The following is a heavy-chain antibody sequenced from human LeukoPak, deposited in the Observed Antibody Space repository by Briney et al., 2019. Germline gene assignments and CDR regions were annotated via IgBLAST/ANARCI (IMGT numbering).Heavy chain of an antibody. Sequence: SETLSLTCAVYGGSFSGYYWSWIRQPPGKGLEWIGEINHSGSTNYNPSLKSRVTISVDTSKNQFSLKLSSVTAADTAVYYCARIEGSRYSSSWYQGFYYYGMDVWGQGTTVTVSS. V-gene: IGHV4-34*01. J-gene: IGHJ6*02. D-gene: IGHD6-13*01. CDR1: GGSFSGYY. CDR2: INHSGST. CDR3: ARIEGSRYSSSWYQGFYYYGMDV.